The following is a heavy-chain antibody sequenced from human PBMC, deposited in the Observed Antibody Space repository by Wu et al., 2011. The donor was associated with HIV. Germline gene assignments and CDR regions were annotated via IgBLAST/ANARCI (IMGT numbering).Heavy chain of an antibody. CDR1: GYGVFDFY. J-gene: IGHJ6*03. D-gene: IGHD2-2*01. Sequence: EVQLLQSGGEAKKPGTAVTISCNVSGYGVFDFYVHWVQAAPEKGLEWMGLIDPEDGEAEYSEKFQGRVTITADTSTDTVFMEFFSLRSEDTGIYYCATTSVVPSAIRSFHMDVWGNGTPVTVSS. CDR2: IDPEDGEA. V-gene: IGHV1-69-2*01. CDR3: ATTSVVPSAIRSFHMDV.